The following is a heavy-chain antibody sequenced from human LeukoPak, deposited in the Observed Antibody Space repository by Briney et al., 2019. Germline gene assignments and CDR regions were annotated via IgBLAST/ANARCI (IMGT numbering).Heavy chain of an antibody. J-gene: IGHJ6*02. Sequence: PSETLSLTCAVHGGSFIGYNWSWIRQPPGKGLEWTGEINLSGTPNYNPSPKGRVTISVDKSKNQFSLKLSSVTAADTAVYYCARGRTLAYCGGDCYFHYYYYYGMDVWGQGTTVTVSS. CDR2: INLSGTP. CDR1: GGSFIGYN. D-gene: IGHD2-21*02. V-gene: IGHV4-34*01. CDR3: ARGRTLAYCGGDCYFHYYYYYGMDV.